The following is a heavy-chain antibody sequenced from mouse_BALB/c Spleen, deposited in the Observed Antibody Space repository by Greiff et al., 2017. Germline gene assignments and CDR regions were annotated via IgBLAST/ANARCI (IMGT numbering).Heavy chain of an antibody. J-gene: IGHJ4*01. CDR3: ARHKNRGNDYAMDY. D-gene: IGHD2-1*01. CDR2: ISNGGGST. CDR1: GFTFSSYT. V-gene: IGHV5-12-2*01. Sequence: EVMLVESGGGLVQPGGSLKLSCEASGFTFSSYTMSWVRQTPEKRLEWVAYISNGGGSTYYPDTVKGRFTISRDNAKNTLYLQMSSLKSEDTAMYYCARHKNRGNDYAMDYWGQGTSVTVSS.